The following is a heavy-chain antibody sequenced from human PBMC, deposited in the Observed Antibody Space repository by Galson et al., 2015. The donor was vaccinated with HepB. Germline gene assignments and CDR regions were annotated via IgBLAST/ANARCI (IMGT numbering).Heavy chain of an antibody. CDR2: VHHSGAA. D-gene: IGHD3/OR15-3a*01. V-gene: IGHV4-59*12. CDR3: TRVFGQKCGGTTCFLGAFDI. CDR1: GASMNTDY. Sequence: SETLSLTCSVSGASMNTDYWTWIRQSPGQRLEWVGYVHHSGAANYNPSLKSRVTMSIDTPKNHFSLNLRSVTAADTAMYFCTRVFGQKCGGTTCFLGAFDIWGPGTRVIVSS. J-gene: IGHJ3*02.